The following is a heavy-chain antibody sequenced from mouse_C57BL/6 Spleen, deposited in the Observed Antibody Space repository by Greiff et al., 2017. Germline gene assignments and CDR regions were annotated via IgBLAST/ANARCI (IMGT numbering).Heavy chain of an antibody. D-gene: IGHD2-1*01. CDR2: IDPETGGT. CDR1: GYTFTDYE. V-gene: IGHV1-15*01. J-gene: IGHJ3*01. Sequence: VKLVESGAELVRPGASVTLSCKASGYTFTDYEMHWVKQTPVHGLEWIGAIDPETGGTAYNQKFKGKALLTADKSSSTAYMELRSLTSEDSAVYYCTRGGNRAWFAYWGQGTLVTVSA. CDR3: TRGGNRAWFAY.